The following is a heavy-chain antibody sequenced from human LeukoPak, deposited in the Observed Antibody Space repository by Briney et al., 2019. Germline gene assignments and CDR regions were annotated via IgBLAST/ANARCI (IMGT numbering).Heavy chain of an antibody. CDR2: MNPNSGNT. CDR1: GYTFTSYD. J-gene: IGHJ5*02. D-gene: IGHD2-2*01. Sequence: ASVKVSCKASGYTFTSYDINWVRQATGQGLEWMGWMNPNSGNTGYAQKFQGRVTMTRNTSISTAYMELSSLISEDTAVYYCARWGSSTSCYDPWGQGTLVTVSS. V-gene: IGHV1-8*01. CDR3: ARWGSSTSCYDP.